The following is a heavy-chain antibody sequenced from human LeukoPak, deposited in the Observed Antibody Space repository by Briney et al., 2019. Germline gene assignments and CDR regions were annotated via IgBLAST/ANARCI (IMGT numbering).Heavy chain of an antibody. CDR2: INQDGSQG. Sequence: PGGSLRLSCAASAFSFTTSWMSWVRQAPGKGLEWVANINQDGSQGYFVDSVKGRFTISRDNAKNSLYLQMNSPRAEDAALYYCAKDPYHMVRGVFDYWDQGTLVTVSS. D-gene: IGHD3-10*01. J-gene: IGHJ4*02. V-gene: IGHV3-7*03. CDR3: AKDPYHMVRGVFDY. CDR1: AFSFTTSW.